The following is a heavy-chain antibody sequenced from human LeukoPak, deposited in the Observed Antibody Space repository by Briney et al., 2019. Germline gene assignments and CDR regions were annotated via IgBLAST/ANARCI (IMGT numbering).Heavy chain of an antibody. V-gene: IGHV4-59*01. J-gene: IGHJ5*02. D-gene: IGHD2-15*01. CDR2: IYYSGST. CDR3: VTGVLGPENWFDP. Sequence: SETLSLTCTASGVSISSYYWSWIRQPPGKGLEWIGYIYYSGSTNYNPSLKSRVTISVDTSKNQFSLKLSSVTAADTAVYYCVTGVLGPENWFDPWGQGTLVTVSS. CDR1: GVSISSYY.